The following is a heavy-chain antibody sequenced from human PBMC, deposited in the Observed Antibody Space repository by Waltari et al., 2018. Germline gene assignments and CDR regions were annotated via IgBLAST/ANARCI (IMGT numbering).Heavy chain of an antibody. V-gene: IGHV1-2*02. CDR1: GYTFTGYY. D-gene: IGHD5-12*01. Sequence: QVQLVPSGAEVKKPGDSDKVSCKPSGYTFTGYYIHWMRQAPGQGLEWMGWINPNSGGTNYAQKFQGRLTMTRDTSISTAYMELSRLRSDDTAVYYCAPTRGYSGWYYFDYWGQGTLVTVSS. CDR3: APTRGYSGWYYFDY. CDR2: INPNSGGT. J-gene: IGHJ4*02.